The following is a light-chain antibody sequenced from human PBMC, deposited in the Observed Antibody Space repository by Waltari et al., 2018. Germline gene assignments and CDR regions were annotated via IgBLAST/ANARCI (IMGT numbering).Light chain of an antibody. Sequence: QSVLTQPPSVSGAPGQRITISCTGTSSNIGAGYDVHWYLQLPGTAPKLLILGNNNRPSGVPDRFSPSKSDTSASLAITGLQAEDEADYYCQSYDSSLSGVIFGGGTKLTVL. CDR1: SSNIGAGYD. CDR3: QSYDSSLSGVI. CDR2: GNN. V-gene: IGLV1-40*01. J-gene: IGLJ2*01.